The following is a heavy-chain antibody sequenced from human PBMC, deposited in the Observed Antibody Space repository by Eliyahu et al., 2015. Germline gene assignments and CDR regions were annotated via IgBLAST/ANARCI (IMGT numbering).Heavy chain of an antibody. V-gene: IGHV1-3*01. Sequence: QVQLVQSGAEVKKPGASVKVSCKASGYTFTSXAMHWVRQAPGQRLEWMGWINAGNGNTKYSQKFQGRVTITRDTSASTAYMELSSLRSEDTAVYYCARGGRVEDIERYYYYGMDVWGQGTTVTVSS. CDR3: ARGGRVEDIERYYYYGMDV. D-gene: IGHD2-15*01. CDR2: INAGNGNT. J-gene: IGHJ6*02. CDR1: GYTFTSXA.